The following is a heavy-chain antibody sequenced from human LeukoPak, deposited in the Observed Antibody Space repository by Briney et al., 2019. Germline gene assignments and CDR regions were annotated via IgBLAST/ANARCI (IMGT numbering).Heavy chain of an antibody. CDR3: AREFSFRGDSTLTTLRYFDY. CDR1: GFSLSDYY. Sequence: GGSLRLSCAASGFSLSDYYMTWIRQAAGKGLEWVSYISGSSTYTNYADSVKGRFTISRDNAKNSLYLQMDSLRAEDTAVYFCAREFSFRGDSTLTTLRYFDYWGQGTLVTVSS. D-gene: IGHD4-17*01. V-gene: IGHV3-11*05. CDR2: ISGSSTYT. J-gene: IGHJ4*02.